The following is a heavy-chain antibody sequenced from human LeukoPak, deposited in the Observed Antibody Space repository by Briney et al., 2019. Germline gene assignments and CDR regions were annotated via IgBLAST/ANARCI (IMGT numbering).Heavy chain of an antibody. J-gene: IGHJ6*02. V-gene: IGHV1-69*13. CDR3: ATSWTYYYDSSGYYYYYYGMDV. D-gene: IGHD3-22*01. Sequence: SVKVSFKASGGTFSSYAISWVRQAPGQGLEWMGGIIPIFGTANYAQKFQGRVTITADEYTSTAYMELSSLRSEDTAVYYCATSWTYYYDSSGYYYYYYGMDVWGQGTTVTVSS. CDR1: GGTFSSYA. CDR2: IIPIFGTA.